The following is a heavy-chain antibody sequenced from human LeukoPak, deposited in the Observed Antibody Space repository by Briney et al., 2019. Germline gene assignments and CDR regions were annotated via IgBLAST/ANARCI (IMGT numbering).Heavy chain of an antibody. V-gene: IGHV1-24*01. CDR3: ATSSIITIFGVVMKGYFDY. Sequence: ASVKVSCKVSGYTLTELSMHWVRQAPGKGLEWMGGFDPEDGETIYAQKFQGRVTMTEDTSTDTAYMELSSLRSEDTAVYYCATSSIITIFGVVMKGYFDYWGQGTLVTVSS. J-gene: IGHJ4*02. CDR2: FDPEDGET. CDR1: GYTLTELS. D-gene: IGHD3-3*01.